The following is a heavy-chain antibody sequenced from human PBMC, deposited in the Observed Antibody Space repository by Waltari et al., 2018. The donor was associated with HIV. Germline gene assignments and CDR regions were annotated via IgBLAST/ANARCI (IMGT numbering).Heavy chain of an antibody. D-gene: IGHD3-22*01. CDR3: ARDKDSSGYHFDY. Sequence: QVQLQESGPGLVKPSQTLSLTCTVSGGSISSGGYYWSWIRQHPGKGLAWIGYIYYSGCTYYHPSLKSRVTISVDTSKNQFSLKLSSVTAADTAVYYCARDKDSSGYHFDYWGQGTLVTVSS. CDR2: IYYSGCT. CDR1: GGSISSGGYY. J-gene: IGHJ4*02. V-gene: IGHV4-31*03.